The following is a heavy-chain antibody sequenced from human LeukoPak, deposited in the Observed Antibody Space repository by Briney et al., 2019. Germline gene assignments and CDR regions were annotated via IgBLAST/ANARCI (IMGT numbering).Heavy chain of an antibody. J-gene: IGHJ6*02. CDR3: ARDRSYSGYDLSYGMDV. CDR2: SDYSGGT. Sequence: SETLSLTCTVSGGSISGYYWSWIRQSPGKGLEWIGYSDYSGGTNYNPSLKSRVTISIDTSKNQFSLKLSSVTAADTAVYYCARDRSYSGYDLSYGMDVWGQGTTVTVSS. V-gene: IGHV4-59*01. D-gene: IGHD5-12*01. CDR1: GGSISGYY.